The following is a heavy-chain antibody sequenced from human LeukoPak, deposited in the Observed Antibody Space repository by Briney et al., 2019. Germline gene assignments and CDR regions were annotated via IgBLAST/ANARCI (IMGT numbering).Heavy chain of an antibody. CDR1: GDSITNYY. CDR2: SHYTGKT. J-gene: IGHJ4*02. V-gene: IGHV4-59*08. Sequence: SETLSLTCAVFGDSITNYYWSWIRQPPGEGLEWIGYSHYTGKTYYNPSLKSRVTISVDTSKSQFSLRLTSVTAADTAVYYCARRGNFDCWGQGTLVTVSS. CDR3: ARRGNFDC. D-gene: IGHD6-13*01.